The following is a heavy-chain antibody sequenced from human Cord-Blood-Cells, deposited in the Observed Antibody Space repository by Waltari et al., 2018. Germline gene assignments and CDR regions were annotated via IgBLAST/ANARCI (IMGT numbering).Heavy chain of an antibody. D-gene: IGHD3-10*01. CDR2: IYYSGST. J-gene: IGHJ6*02. CDR1: GGSISSSSYY. CDR3: ARYGSGSSYYYYYGMDV. Sequence: QLQLQESGPGLVKPSETLSLTCTVSGGSISSSSYYWGWIRQPPGKGLEWIGSIYYSGSTYYHPSLKSRVTISVDTSKNQFSLKLSSVTAADTAVYYCARYGSGSSYYYYYGMDVWGQGTTVTVSS. V-gene: IGHV4-39*01.